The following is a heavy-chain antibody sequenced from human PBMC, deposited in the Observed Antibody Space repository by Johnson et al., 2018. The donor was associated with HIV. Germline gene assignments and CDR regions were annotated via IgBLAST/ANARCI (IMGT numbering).Heavy chain of an antibody. V-gene: IGHV3-74*01. CDR2: MSSDGTDT. Sequence: VQLVESGGGFVQPGGSLILSCSASGFTFTRYWMPWVRQAPGKGLVWVSRMSSDGTDTYYADSVKGRFTISRDNARNTMFVQMKSLRAEDTAVYYCARSGPNWAFDFWGQGTMVTVSS. CDR1: GFTFTRYW. J-gene: IGHJ3*01. CDR3: ARSGPNWAFDF. D-gene: IGHD1-1*01.